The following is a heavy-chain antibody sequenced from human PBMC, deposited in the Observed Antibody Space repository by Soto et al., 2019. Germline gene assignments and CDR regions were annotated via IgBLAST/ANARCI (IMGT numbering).Heavy chain of an antibody. V-gene: IGHV4-30-2*01. J-gene: IGHJ4*02. CDR3: ARGQNYYDNKDYYFDS. Sequence: PSETLSLTCAVSGGSISSGGYSWSWIRQPPGKGLEWIGYIYHSGSTYYNPSLKSRVTISVDRSKNQFSLRLSSVTAADTSVYYCARGQNYYDNKDYYFDSWGQGTLVTVSS. D-gene: IGHD3-22*01. CDR2: IYHSGST. CDR1: GGSISSGGYS.